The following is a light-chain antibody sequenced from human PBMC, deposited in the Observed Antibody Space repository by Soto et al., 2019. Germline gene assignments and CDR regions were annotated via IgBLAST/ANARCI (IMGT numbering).Light chain of an antibody. CDR3: QHYGSSLYT. V-gene: IGKV3-20*01. Sequence: EVVLTQSPGTLSLSPGERATLSCRASQSVSSSSLAWYQQKPGQAPRLLIYGASNRATGIPDRFSGSGSGTDFTLTISRLEPEDFAVYYCQHYGSSLYTFGQGTKLEIK. J-gene: IGKJ2*01. CDR1: QSVSSSS. CDR2: GAS.